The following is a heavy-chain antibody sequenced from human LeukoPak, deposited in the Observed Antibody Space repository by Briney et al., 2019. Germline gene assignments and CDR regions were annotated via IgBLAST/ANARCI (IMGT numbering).Heavy chain of an antibody. D-gene: IGHD6-19*01. Sequence: ASETLSLTCTVSGGSISSYYWSWIRQPPGKGLEWIGYIYYSGSTNYNPSLKSRVTISVDTSKNQFSLKLSSVTAADTAVYYCARGEIAVAGLFDYWGQGTLVTVSS. V-gene: IGHV4-59*01. CDR1: GGSISSYY. J-gene: IGHJ4*02. CDR3: ARGEIAVAGLFDY. CDR2: IYYSGST.